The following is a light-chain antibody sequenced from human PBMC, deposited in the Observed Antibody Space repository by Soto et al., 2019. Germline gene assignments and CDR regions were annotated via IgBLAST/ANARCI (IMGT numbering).Light chain of an antibody. CDR1: QRISTN. CDR3: QQSYTTPYT. V-gene: IGKV1-39*01. CDR2: AAS. Sequence: DVQMTQSPSSLSASVGDRVTISCRASQRISTNLNWYQQKPGKAPVLLIYAASSLQGGVPSRFSGSGSVTDFTLTITSLQPEDIGTYYCQQSYTTPYTFGQGTKLEIE. J-gene: IGKJ2*01.